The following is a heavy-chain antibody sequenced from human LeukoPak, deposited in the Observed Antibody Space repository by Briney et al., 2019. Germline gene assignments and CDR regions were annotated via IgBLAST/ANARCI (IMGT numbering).Heavy chain of an antibody. CDR1: GGSISSYY. J-gene: IGHJ5*02. CDR3: ARSGTSIKWFDP. D-gene: IGHD1-1*01. V-gene: IGHV4-59*05. Sequence: KSSETLSLTCTVSGGSISSYYWSWIRQPPGKGLEWIGSIYYSGSTYYNPSLKSRVTISVDTSKNQFSLKLSSVTAADTAVYYCARSGTSIKWFDPWGQGTLVTVSS. CDR2: IYYSGST.